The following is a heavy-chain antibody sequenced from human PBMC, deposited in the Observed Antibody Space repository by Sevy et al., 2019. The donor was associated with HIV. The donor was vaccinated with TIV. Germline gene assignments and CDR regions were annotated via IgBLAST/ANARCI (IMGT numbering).Heavy chain of an antibody. CDR2: MNPNSGNT. J-gene: IGHJ5*02. CDR3: AGGLWLAAEAYDP. CDR1: GYTFTSYD. D-gene: IGHD5-18*01. V-gene: IGHV1-8*01. Sequence: ASVKVSCKASGYTFTSYDINWVRQATGQGLEWMGWMNPNSGNTGYAQKFQGRVTMTRNTSISTAYMELSSLRSEDTAGYYCAGGLWLAAEAYDPWGQGTLVTVSS.